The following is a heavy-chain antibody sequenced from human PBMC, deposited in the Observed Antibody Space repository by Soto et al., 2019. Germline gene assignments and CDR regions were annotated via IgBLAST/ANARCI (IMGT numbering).Heavy chain of an antibody. CDR1: GGSVTSDEDY. D-gene: IGHD4-17*01. V-gene: IGHV4-30-4*01. CDR3: ATESGSTYGYFDY. CDR2: ISNSGST. J-gene: IGHJ4*02. Sequence: PSETLSLTCTVSGGSVTSDEDYWSWIRQSPGKGLEWIGYISNSGSTGYNPSLKTRLPMSVDRSKNQFTLGLTSVTAADTAVYFCATESGSTYGYFDYWGQGTQVTVSS.